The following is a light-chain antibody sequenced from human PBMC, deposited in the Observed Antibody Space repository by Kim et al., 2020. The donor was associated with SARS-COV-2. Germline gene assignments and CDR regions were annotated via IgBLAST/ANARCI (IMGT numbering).Light chain of an antibody. J-gene: IGKJ1*01. CDR1: QSVRSN. V-gene: IGKV3-15*01. CDR3: QQYTILWT. CDR2: GAS. Sequence: EIVMTQSPAALSVSPGERATLSCRASQSVRSNLAWYQQKPGQAPRLLIYGASTRATGVPDRFSGGGSGTEFTLSINSLQSEDSAVYYCQQYTILWTFGQGTKVEIK.